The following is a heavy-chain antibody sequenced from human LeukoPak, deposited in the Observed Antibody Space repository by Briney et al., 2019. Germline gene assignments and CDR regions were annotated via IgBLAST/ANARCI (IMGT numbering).Heavy chain of an antibody. CDR3: ARVSGTTSFGNYWFDS. Sequence: ASVKVSCKASGYTFTGYYMHWVRQAPGQGLEWMGWINPNTGGTNYAQKFQARVAMTRDTSISTAYMELSSLRSDDTAVYYCARVSGTTSFGNYWFDSWGRGTLVTVSS. V-gene: IGHV1-2*02. CDR1: GYTFTGYY. D-gene: IGHD3-10*01. CDR2: INPNTGGT. J-gene: IGHJ5*01.